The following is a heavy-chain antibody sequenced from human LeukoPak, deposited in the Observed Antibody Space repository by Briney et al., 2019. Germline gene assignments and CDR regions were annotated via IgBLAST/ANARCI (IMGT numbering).Heavy chain of an antibody. CDR3: ARDSGPSSSFPGDAFDI. CDR2: ISYDGSNK. CDR1: GFTFSNYA. Sequence: GRSLRLSCAASGFTFSNYAMHWVRQAPGKGLEWVASISYDGSNKAFADSVKGRFTISRDNSKNTLYLQMNGLRTEDTAVYYCARDSGPSSSFPGDAFDIWGQGTVVTVSS. V-gene: IGHV3-30-3*01. J-gene: IGHJ3*02. D-gene: IGHD6-6*01.